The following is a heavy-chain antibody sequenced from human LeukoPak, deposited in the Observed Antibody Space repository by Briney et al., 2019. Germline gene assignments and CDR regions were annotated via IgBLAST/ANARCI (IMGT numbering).Heavy chain of an antibody. V-gene: IGHV4-4*02. Sequence: SETLSLTCAVSGAPTSSNNWWWSWVRQPPGKGLEWIGEIYHSGSTNYNPSLKSRVTMSVDKSKNQFSLELSSVTAADTAVYYCAGAEPRGIIWHPYWGQGTLVTVSS. CDR2: IYHSGST. CDR1: GAPTSSNNW. J-gene: IGHJ4*02. CDR3: AGAEPRGIIWHPY.